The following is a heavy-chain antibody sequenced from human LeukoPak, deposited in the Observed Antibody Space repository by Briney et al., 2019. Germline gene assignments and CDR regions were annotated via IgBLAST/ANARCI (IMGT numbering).Heavy chain of an antibody. D-gene: IGHD4-17*01. J-gene: IGHJ4*02. V-gene: IGHV4-4*02. CDR1: GGSISSSNW. Sequence: SGTLSLTCAVSGGSISSSNWWSWVRQPPGKGLEWIGEIYHSGSTNYNPSLKSRVTISVDTSKNQFSLKLSSVTAADTAVYYCARVHYGDYYFDYWGQGTLVTVSS. CDR3: ARVHYGDYYFDY. CDR2: IYHSGST.